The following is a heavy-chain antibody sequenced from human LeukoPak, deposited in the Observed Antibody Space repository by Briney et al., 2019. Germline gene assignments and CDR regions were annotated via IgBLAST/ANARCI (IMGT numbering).Heavy chain of an antibody. CDR2: IIPILGIA. CDR1: GGTFSSYA. D-gene: IGHD1-26*01. J-gene: IGHJ4*02. V-gene: IGHV1-69*04. Sequence: SVKVSCKASGGTFSSYAISWVRQAPGQGLEWMGRIIPILGIANYAQKFQGRVTITADKSTSTAYMELSSLRSEDTAIYYCAKDVSFGELLGETYFDSWGQGTLVTVSS. CDR3: AKDVSFGELLGETYFDS.